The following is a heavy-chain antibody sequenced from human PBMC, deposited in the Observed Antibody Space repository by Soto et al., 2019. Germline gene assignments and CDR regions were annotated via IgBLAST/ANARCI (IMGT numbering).Heavy chain of an antibody. V-gene: IGHV3-21*01. D-gene: IGHD2-2*01. CDR2: ISSSSSYI. Sequence: GGSLRLSCAASGFSFSSYTMNWVRQAPGKGLEWVSSISSSSSYIYYADSAKGRFTISRDNAKTSLYLQMNSLRAEDTAVYYCARRYCSSSSCYDYFDYWGQGTLVTVSS. J-gene: IGHJ4*02. CDR3: ARRYCSSSSCYDYFDY. CDR1: GFSFSSYT.